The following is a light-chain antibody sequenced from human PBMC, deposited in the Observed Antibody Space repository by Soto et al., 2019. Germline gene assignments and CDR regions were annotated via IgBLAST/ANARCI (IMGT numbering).Light chain of an antibody. Sequence: DIVMTQSPATLSVSPGERATLSCRASQSVSRHLAWYQQKPGQAPRLLIHDTSNRATGIPARFSGSGSGTEFTLTISSLQSEDCAIYYCQQYHTWPITFGGGTKVDI. CDR1: QSVSRH. CDR3: QQYHTWPIT. CDR2: DTS. V-gene: IGKV3-15*01. J-gene: IGKJ4*01.